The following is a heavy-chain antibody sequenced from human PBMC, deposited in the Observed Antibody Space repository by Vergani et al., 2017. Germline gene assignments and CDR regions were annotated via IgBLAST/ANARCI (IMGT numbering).Heavy chain of an antibody. Sequence: VQLVESGGGVVQPGRSLRLSCAASGFTFDDYAMHWVRQAPGKGLEWVSGISWNSGSIGYADSVKGRFTISRDNAKNSLYLQMNSLRAEDTALYYCAKGFDPWGQGTLVTVSS. CDR3: AKGFDP. CDR1: GFTFDDYA. CDR2: ISWNSGSI. J-gene: IGHJ5*02. V-gene: IGHV3-9*01.